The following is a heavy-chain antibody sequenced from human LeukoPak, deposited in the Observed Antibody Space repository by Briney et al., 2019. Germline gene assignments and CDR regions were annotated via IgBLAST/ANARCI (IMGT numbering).Heavy chain of an antibody. CDR3: AKDISPPPPRYYYGSGSYYGPYYYYGMDV. V-gene: IGHV3-30*18. CDR1: GFTFSSYG. D-gene: IGHD3-10*01. CDR2: ISYDGSNK. Sequence: PGGSLRLSCAASGFTFSSYGMHWVRQAPGKGLEWVAVISYDGSNKYYADSVKGRFTISRDNSKNTLYLQMNSLRVEDTAVYYCAKDISPPPPRYYYGSGSYYGPYYYYGMDVWGQGTTVTVSS. J-gene: IGHJ6*02.